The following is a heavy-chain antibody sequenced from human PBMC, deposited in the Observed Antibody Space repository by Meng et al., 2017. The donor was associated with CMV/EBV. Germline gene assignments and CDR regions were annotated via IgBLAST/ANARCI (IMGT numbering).Heavy chain of an antibody. CDR2: IGTAGDT. Sequence: GESLKISCAASGFTFSSYDMHWVRQATGKGLEWVSAIGTAGDTYYPGSVKGRFTISRENAKNSVYLQMNSLRAGDTAVYYCARARAGGSYVDYWGQGTLVTVSS. CDR1: GFTFSSYD. V-gene: IGHV3-13*01. D-gene: IGHD1-26*01. J-gene: IGHJ4*02. CDR3: ARARAGGSYVDY.